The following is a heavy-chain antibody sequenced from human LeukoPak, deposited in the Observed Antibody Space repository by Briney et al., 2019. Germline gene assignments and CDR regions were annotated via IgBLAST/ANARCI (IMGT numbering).Heavy chain of an antibody. J-gene: IGHJ3*02. CDR3: AHRGGAFDI. Sequence: SGPTLVKPTQTLTLTCTFPGFSLSTSGVGVGWIRQTPVKALECLALIFWDDSIHYLPSLKRRLTITKDTSKSQVVLTMTHMDPVYTDTYYCAHRGGAFDIWGQGTMVTVSS. CDR1: GFSLSTSGVG. CDR2: IFWDDSI. V-gene: IGHV2-5*02.